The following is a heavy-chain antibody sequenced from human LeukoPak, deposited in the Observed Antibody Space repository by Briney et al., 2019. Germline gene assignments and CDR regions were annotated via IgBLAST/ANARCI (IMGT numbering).Heavy chain of an antibody. V-gene: IGHV4-30-4*01. CDR2: IYYSGST. D-gene: IGHD6-13*01. CDR3: ARWSTDTYSSSWYPNWFDP. J-gene: IGHJ5*02. CDR1: GGSISSGDYY. Sequence: SETLSLTCTVSGGSISSGDYYWSWIRQPPGKGLEWIGYIYYSGSTYYNPSLKSRVTISVDTSKNQFSLKLSSVTAADTAVYYCARWSTDTYSSSWYPNWFDPWGQGTLVTVSS.